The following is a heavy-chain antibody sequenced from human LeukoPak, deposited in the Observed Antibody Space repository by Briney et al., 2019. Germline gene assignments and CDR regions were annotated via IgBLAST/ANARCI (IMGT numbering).Heavy chain of an antibody. CDR3: AKDAVYRRDYYDSSGYIDY. J-gene: IGHJ4*02. V-gene: IGHV3-23*01. Sequence: GGSLRLSCAASGFTFSSYAMSWVRQAPGKGLEWVSAISGSGGSTYYADSVKGRFTISRDNSKNTLYLQMNSLRAEDTAVYYYAKDAVYRRDYYDSSGYIDYWGQGTLVTVSS. D-gene: IGHD3-22*01. CDR2: ISGSGGST. CDR1: GFTFSSYA.